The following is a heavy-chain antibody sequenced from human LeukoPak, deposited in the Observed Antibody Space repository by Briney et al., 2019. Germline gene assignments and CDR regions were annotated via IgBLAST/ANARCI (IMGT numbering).Heavy chain of an antibody. J-gene: IGHJ3*02. CDR2: IYTSGST. Sequence: SETLSLTCTVSGGSISSGSYYWSWIRQPAGKGLEWIGRIYTSGSTNYNPSLKSRVTISVDTSKNQFSLKLSSVTAADTAVYYCARALGDWNYADDAFDIWGQGTMVTVSS. CDR1: GGSISSGSYY. V-gene: IGHV4-61*02. D-gene: IGHD1-7*01. CDR3: ARALGDWNYADDAFDI.